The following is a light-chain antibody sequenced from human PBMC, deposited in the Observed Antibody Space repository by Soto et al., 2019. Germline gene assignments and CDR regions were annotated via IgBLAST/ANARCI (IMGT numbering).Light chain of an antibody. V-gene: IGLV2-8*01. Sequence: QSVLTQPPSASGSPGQSVTISCTGTSSDVGGYNYVSWYQQHPGKAPKLMIYEVNKRPSGVPDRFSGSKSGNTASLTVSGLQAEDEAEYYCSSYAGSNSPYVFGTGTKLTVL. CDR2: EVN. CDR1: SSDVGGYNY. J-gene: IGLJ1*01. CDR3: SSYAGSNSPYV.